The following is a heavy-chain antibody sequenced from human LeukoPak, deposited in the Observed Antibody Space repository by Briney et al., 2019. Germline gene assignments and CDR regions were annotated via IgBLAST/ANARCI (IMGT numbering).Heavy chain of an antibody. CDR2: ISYDGGSI. CDR3: ARDPPFGSGWSQNHFDH. J-gene: IGHJ4*02. Sequence: PGRSLRLSCAPSGFTFDTYAMHWVRQAPGKGLEWVALISYDGGSIYYAPSVQGRFTISRDNSQNILYLQMNSLRPEDTAVYYCARDPPFGSGWSQNHFDHWGQGTLVTVSS. D-gene: IGHD6-19*01. CDR1: GFTFDTYA. V-gene: IGHV3-30*04.